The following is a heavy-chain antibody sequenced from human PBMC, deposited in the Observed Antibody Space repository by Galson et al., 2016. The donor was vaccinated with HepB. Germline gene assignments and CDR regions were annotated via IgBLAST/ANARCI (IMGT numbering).Heavy chain of an antibody. CDR3: ARPVVGGGYYPHAFEI. CDR1: GYSFTSYW. D-gene: IGHD3-3*01. CDR2: IDPSDSYT. V-gene: IGHV5-10-1*01. Sequence: QSGAEVKKPGESLRISCKGSGYSFTSYWITWVRQMPGKGLEWMGTIDPSDSYTNYSPSFQGHVTISADKSISTAYLQWSSLKASDTGLYYCARPVVGGGYYPHAFEIWGPGTMVTVSS. J-gene: IGHJ3*02.